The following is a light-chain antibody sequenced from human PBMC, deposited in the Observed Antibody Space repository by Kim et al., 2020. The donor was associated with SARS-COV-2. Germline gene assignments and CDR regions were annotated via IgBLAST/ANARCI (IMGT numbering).Light chain of an antibody. CDR2: TTN. V-gene: IGLV1-44*01. Sequence: GQRVTISFSARTSTIGSYTVNWYQHLPGTAPKLLIYTTNQRPSGVPDRFSGSKSGTSASLAISGLQSEDEADYFCATWDGSLNGWVFGGGTQLTVL. CDR1: TSTIGSYT. J-gene: IGLJ3*02. CDR3: ATWDGSLNGWV.